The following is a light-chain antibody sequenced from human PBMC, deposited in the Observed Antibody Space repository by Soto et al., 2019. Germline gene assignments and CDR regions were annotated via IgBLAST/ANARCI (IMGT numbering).Light chain of an antibody. CDR3: QSYDSSLSSYV. CDR2: GNT. J-gene: IGLJ1*01. Sequence: QSVLTQPPSVSGAPGQRVTISCTGSSYNIGAGYDVHWYQQHPGTAPKLLIYGNTNRPSGVPDRFSGSKSGTSASLAITGLQAEDDADYYCQSYDSSLSSYVFGTGTKLTVL. V-gene: IGLV1-40*01. CDR1: SYNIGAGYD.